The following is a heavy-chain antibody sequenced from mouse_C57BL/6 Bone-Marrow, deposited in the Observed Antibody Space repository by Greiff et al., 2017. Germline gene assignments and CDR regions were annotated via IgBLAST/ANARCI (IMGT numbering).Heavy chain of an antibody. Sequence: VQLQQSGPGLVQPSQSLSITCTVSGFSLTSYGVHWVRQSPGKGLEWLGVIWSGGSTDYNAAFISRLSISKDNSKSQVFFKMNSLQADDTAIYYCAGNDGYPWYFDVWGTGTTVTVSS. CDR2: IWSGGST. V-gene: IGHV2-2*01. J-gene: IGHJ1*03. CDR3: AGNDGYPWYFDV. CDR1: GFSLTSYG. D-gene: IGHD2-3*01.